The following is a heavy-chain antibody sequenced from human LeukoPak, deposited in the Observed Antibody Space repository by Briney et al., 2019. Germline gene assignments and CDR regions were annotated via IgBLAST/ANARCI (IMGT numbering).Heavy chain of an antibody. D-gene: IGHD5-18*01. CDR2: ISYDGSNK. CDR3: ASAADRGYSYGEVDY. Sequence: TGGSLRLSCAASGFILSSYAIHWVRQAPGKGLEWVAVISYDGSNKYYADSVKGRFTISRDNSKNTLYLQMNSLRTEDTAVYYCASAADRGYSYGEVDYWGQGTLVTVSS. CDR1: GFILSSYA. V-gene: IGHV3-30-3*01. J-gene: IGHJ4*02.